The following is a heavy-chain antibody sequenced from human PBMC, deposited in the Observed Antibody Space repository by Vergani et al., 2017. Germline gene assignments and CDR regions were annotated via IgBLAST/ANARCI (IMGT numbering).Heavy chain of an antibody. CDR1: GGSFSGYY. D-gene: IGHD1-26*01. Sequence: QVQLQQWGAGLLKPSETLSLTCAVYGGSFSGYYWSWIRQPPGKGREWIGEINHSGSTNYNPSLKSRVTISVDTSKNQFSLKLSSVTAADTAVYYCARGRRGVDAFDIWGQGTMVTVSS. CDR3: ARGRRGVDAFDI. CDR2: INHSGST. V-gene: IGHV4-34*01. J-gene: IGHJ3*02.